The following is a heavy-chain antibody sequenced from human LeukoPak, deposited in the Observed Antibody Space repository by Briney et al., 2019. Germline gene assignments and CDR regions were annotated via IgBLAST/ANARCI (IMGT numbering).Heavy chain of an antibody. J-gene: IGHJ4*02. CDR1: GFTISSHL. D-gene: IGHD6-19*01. Sequence: GGSLRLSCVASGFTISSHLMSWVRQAPGKGLEWVASLKEGVSARNLVDSVKGRFTISTDNDKNSLYLQMNSLRLEHTAVYYCARVLVAVPPTPDYWGQGTLVTVSP. V-gene: IGHV3-7*01. CDR3: ARVLVAVPPTPDY. CDR2: LKEGVSAR.